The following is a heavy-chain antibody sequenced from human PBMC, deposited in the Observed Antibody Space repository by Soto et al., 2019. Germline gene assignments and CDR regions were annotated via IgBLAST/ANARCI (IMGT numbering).Heavy chain of an antibody. Sequence: QVQLVQSGAEVKKPGASVKVSCKTSGYNFLTYSIHWVRQAPGQRLEWMGWINAGSGNTKYSQKFQGRLTIARDTSATTAYMELSSLRPEDTAVYYCARNRILWCEDLANWGQGTQVTVSS. CDR2: INAGSGNT. CDR3: ARNRILWCEDLAN. CDR1: GYNFLTYS. D-gene: IGHD2-15*01. J-gene: IGHJ4*02. V-gene: IGHV1-3*01.